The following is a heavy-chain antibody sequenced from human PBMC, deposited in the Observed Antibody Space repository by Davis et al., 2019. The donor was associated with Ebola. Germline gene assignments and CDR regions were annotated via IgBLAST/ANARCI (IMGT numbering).Heavy chain of an antibody. CDR2: ISAYNGNT. CDR3: AFWKQLVRDY. D-gene: IGHD6-13*01. V-gene: IGHV1-18*04. CDR1: GYTFTSYG. Sequence: AASVKVSCKASGYTFTSYGISWVRQAPGQGLEWMGWISAYNGNTNYAQKFQERVTITRDMSTSTAYMELSSLRSEDTAVYYCAFWKQLVRDYWGQGTLVTVSS. J-gene: IGHJ4*02.